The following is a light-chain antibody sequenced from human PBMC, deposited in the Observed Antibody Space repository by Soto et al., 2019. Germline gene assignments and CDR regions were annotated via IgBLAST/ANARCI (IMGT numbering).Light chain of an antibody. J-gene: IGKJ1*01. Sequence: EIVLTQSPATLSLSPGERATLSCRASQSVSNFLAWYQQKPGQAPRLLISDASNRATGIPGRFSGSGSGTDFRLTISSLDPEDFAVYYCQQRSNWPWTFGQGTKVEIK. CDR2: DAS. V-gene: IGKV3-11*01. CDR1: QSVSNF. CDR3: QQRSNWPWT.